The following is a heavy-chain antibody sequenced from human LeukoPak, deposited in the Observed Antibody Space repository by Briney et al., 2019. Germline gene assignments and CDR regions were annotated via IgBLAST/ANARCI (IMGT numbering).Heavy chain of an antibody. CDR3: ARGTYYSDRSGYLAVDY. CDR2: LNPSGGST. V-gene: IGHV1-46*01. D-gene: IGHD3-22*01. Sequence: ASVKVSCKASGYTFTTYYMHWVRQAPGQGLEWMGILNPSGGSTSYAQKFQGRVTMTRDTSTSTVYMELSSLRSEDTAVYYCARGTYYSDRSGYLAVDYWGQGTLVTVSS. CDR1: GYTFTTYY. J-gene: IGHJ4*02.